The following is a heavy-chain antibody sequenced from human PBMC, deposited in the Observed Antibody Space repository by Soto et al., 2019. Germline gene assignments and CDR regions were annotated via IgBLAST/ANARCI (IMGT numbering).Heavy chain of an antibody. CDR1: GGSFTSNNW. J-gene: IGHJ5*02. CDR3: ASRDLGTSVDH. D-gene: IGHD1-7*01. V-gene: IGHV4-4*02. Sequence: QVQLQESGPGLVKPSGTLSLTCAVSGGSFTSNNWWTWVRQPPGQGLEWIGEIYRTGSTNYNPSLKSRVTISLDKSENQISLKVTYLTAADTAVYYCASRDLGTSVDHWGQGTLVTVSS. CDR2: IYRTGST.